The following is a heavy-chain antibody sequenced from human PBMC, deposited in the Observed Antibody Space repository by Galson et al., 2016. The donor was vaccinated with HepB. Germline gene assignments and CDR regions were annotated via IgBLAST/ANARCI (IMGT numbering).Heavy chain of an antibody. V-gene: IGHV3-21*01. CDR3: ARRVLVQPENVPAAAPDF. D-gene: IGHD1-1*01. Sequence: SLRLSCAGSGFTFGFYTMNWVRQAPGKGLEWVSSITMSSTYIYYSDSVRGRFTISRDNAKNSVSLQMTSLRDDHTAVYYSARRVLVQPENVPAAAPDFWGQGTLVTVSS. CDR2: ITMSSTYI. J-gene: IGHJ4*02. CDR1: GFTFGFYT.